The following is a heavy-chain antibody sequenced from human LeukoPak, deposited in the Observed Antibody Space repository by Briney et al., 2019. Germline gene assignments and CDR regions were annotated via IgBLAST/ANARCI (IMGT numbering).Heavy chain of an antibody. CDR3: AADHDFWSGTYAFDI. Sequence: SVKVSCKASGFTFTSSAVQWVRQARGQRLEWIGWIVVGSGNTNYAQKFQERVTITRDMSTSTAYMELSSLRSEDTAVYYCAADHDFWSGTYAFDIWGQGTMVTVSS. J-gene: IGHJ3*02. V-gene: IGHV1-58*01. CDR1: GFTFTSSA. CDR2: IVVGSGNT. D-gene: IGHD3-3*01.